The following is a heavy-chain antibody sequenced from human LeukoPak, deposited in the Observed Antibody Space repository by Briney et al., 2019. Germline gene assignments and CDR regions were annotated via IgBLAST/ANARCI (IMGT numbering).Heavy chain of an antibody. D-gene: IGHD6-13*01. J-gene: IGHJ4*02. CDR2: IFYSGNT. V-gene: IGHV4-59*12. CDR3: ARERDLQQQLRWISHFDY. CDR1: GSSISTSY. Sequence: SETLSLTCAVSGSSISTSYWSWIRQPPGKGLEWIGNIFYSGNTNYSPSLKSRITMSLDTSNNLLSLRLSPVTAADTAVYYCARERDLQQQLRWISHFDYWGQGTLVTVSS.